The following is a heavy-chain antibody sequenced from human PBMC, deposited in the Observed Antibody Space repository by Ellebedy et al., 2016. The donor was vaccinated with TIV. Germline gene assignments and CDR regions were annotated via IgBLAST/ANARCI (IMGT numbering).Heavy chain of an antibody. J-gene: IGHJ4*02. Sequence: GESLKISXAASGFTFSSYAMHWVRQAPGKGLEWLAVISYDGTNKYYTDSVMGRFTVSRDNSKNTVYLEVNSLRAEDTAVYYCATGLIYGYEYWGQGTLVTVSS. CDR2: ISYDGTNK. CDR3: ATGLIYGYEY. CDR1: GFTFSSYA. V-gene: IGHV3-30-3*01. D-gene: IGHD5-18*01.